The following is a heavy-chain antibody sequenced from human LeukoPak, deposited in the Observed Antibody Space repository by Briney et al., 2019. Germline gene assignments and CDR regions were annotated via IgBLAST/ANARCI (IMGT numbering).Heavy chain of an antibody. V-gene: IGHV1-2*06. Sequence: GASVKVSCKASGYIFTDYFIQWVRQAPGQGLEWMGRINPYSGIPEFVHNFQGRVTMTRDTSINTAYMTLSGLTFDDTAVYYCARDLSSTPNWEFDYWGQGTVVTVSS. D-gene: IGHD1-26*01. CDR3: ARDLSSTPNWEFDY. CDR2: INPYSGIP. J-gene: IGHJ4*02. CDR1: GYIFTDYF.